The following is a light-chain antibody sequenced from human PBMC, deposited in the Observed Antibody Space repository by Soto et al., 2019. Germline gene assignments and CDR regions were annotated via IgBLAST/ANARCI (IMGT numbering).Light chain of an antibody. CDR2: EAT. Sequence: QSALTQPASVSGSPGQSITISCTGTSSDVGSYNLVSWYQQHPDKAPKLMIYEATKRPSGVSNRFSGSKSGNTASLTISGLQAEDEADYYCCSYVGSSTNDVFGTGTKVTVL. J-gene: IGLJ1*01. CDR3: CSYVGSSTNDV. V-gene: IGLV2-23*01. CDR1: SSDVGSYNL.